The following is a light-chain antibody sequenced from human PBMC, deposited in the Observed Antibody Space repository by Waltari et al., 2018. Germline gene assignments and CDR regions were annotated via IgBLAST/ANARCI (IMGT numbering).Light chain of an antibody. J-gene: IGLJ2*01. CDR3: CSFAGRGFSVI. V-gene: IGLV2-23*02. Sequence: QSALTQPPSVSGSPGQSITISCTGTRSDVGSYNFVSWYQQHPGEVPKLMIYEVTKRPSGVSDRFSGSKSGNTASLTISGLQAEDEADYFCCSFAGRGFSVIFGGGTKLTVL. CDR2: EVT. CDR1: RSDVGSYNF.